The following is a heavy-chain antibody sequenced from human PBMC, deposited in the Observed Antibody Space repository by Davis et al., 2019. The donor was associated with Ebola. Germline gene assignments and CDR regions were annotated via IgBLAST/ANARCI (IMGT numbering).Heavy chain of an antibody. V-gene: IGHV1-18*04. J-gene: IGHJ4*02. CDR1: GYTFTSNG. Sequence: ASVKVSCKASGYTFTSNGISWVRQAPGQGLEWMGWISPYNGNTDYAQKFQGRVTMTRDTSISTAYMELSRLRSDDTAVYYCARGVGVLVLMVYAIDYWGQGTLVTVSS. D-gene: IGHD2-8*01. CDR3: ARGVGVLVLMVYAIDY. CDR2: ISPYNGNT.